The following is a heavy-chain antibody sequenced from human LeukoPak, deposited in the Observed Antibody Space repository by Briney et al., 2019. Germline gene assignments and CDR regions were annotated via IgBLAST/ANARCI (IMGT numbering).Heavy chain of an antibody. D-gene: IGHD6-13*01. V-gene: IGHV3-11*05. CDR1: GFTFSDYS. Sequence: GGPLRLSCAGSGFTFSDYSMSWIRQAPGKGLEWVSYISGSSIYTNYADSVKGRFTISRDNAKRSLYLQMKSLRAEDTAVYYCAREYISSAGRNVFDIWGQGTMVTVSS. CDR2: ISGSSIYT. J-gene: IGHJ3*02. CDR3: AREYISSAGRNVFDI.